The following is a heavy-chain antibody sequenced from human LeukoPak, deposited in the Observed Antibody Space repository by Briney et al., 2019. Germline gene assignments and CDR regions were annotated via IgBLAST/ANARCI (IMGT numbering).Heavy chain of an antibody. Sequence: SETLSLTCAVYGGSFNNYYWSWLRQPPGKGLEWIGEINHSGSTNYNPSLKSRVTISVDTSKNQFSLKLSSVTAADTAVYYCARGLSRGYFIYSYFDYWGQGTLVTVSS. CDR3: ARGLSRGYFIYSYFDY. V-gene: IGHV4-34*01. CDR2: INHSGST. J-gene: IGHJ4*02. D-gene: IGHD3-22*01. CDR1: GGSFNNYY.